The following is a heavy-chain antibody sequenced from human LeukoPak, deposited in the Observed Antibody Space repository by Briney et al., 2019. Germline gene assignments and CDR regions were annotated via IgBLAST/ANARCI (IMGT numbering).Heavy chain of an antibody. CDR2: IIPIFGTA. J-gene: IGHJ6*02. V-gene: IGHV1-69*13. Sequence: GASVKVSCKASGGTYSSYAISWVRQAPGQGLEWMGGIIPIFGTANYAQKFQGRVTITADESTSTAYMELSSLRSEDTAVYYCARSEGPIDTKTNIVDVWGQGTTVTVSS. CDR1: GGTYSSYA. D-gene: IGHD2-8*01. CDR3: ARSEGPIDTKTNIVDV.